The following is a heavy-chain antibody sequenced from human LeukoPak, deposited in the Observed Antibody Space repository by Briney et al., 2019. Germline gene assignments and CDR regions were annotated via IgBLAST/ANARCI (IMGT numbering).Heavy chain of an antibody. CDR1: GYSITSSSW. CDR2: IYYSGST. D-gene: IGHD3-22*01. CDR3: ARGDSSGYYYVY. V-gene: IGHV4-28*03. J-gene: IGHJ4*02. Sequence: SETLSLTCAVSGYSITSSSWWGWIRQHPGKGLEWIGYIYYSGSTYYNPSLKSRVTISVDTSKDQFSLKLSSVTAADTAVYFCARGDSSGYYYVYWGQGTLVTVSS.